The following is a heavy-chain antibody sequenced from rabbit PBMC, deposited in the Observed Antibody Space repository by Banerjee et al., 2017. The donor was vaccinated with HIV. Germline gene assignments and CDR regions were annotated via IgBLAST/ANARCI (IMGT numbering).Heavy chain of an antibody. J-gene: IGHJ4*01. CDR3: ARGRYAGYAGYGYEDL. Sequence: QEQLEESGGGLVKPGASLTLTCKASGFDLSSYRYMCWVRQAPGKGLEWIGCIYSGSSDSTYYASWAKGRFTISKTSSTTVTLQMTSLTAADTATYFCARGRYAGYAGYGYEDLWGPGTLVTVS. V-gene: IGHV1S45*01. D-gene: IGHD6-1*01. CDR1: GFDLSSYRY. CDR2: IYSGSSDST.